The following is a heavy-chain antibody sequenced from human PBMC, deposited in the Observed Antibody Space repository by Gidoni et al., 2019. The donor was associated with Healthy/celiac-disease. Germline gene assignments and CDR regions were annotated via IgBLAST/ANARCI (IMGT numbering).Heavy chain of an antibody. CDR1: GGTFSSYA. Sequence: QVQPVPSGAGVKKPGSSVKVPCQASGGTFSSYAISWVRQAPGQGLEWIGGIIPIFGTANYAQKFQGRVTITADESTSTAYMELSSLRSEDTAVYYCARRGYSGYGHFDYWGQGTLVTVSS. V-gene: IGHV1-69*01. J-gene: IGHJ4*02. CDR3: ARRGYSGYGHFDY. CDR2: IIPIFGTA. D-gene: IGHD5-12*01.